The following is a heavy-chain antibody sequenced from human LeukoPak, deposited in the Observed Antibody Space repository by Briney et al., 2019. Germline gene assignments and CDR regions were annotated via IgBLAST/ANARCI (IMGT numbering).Heavy chain of an antibody. Sequence: GGSLRLSCAASGFTVTSKHMNWVRQAPGKGLEWVLVVESGGDTSYANSVRGRFTVSRDIFQNTLYLQMNSLRVDDTAVYYCARVGSYYDMDVWGQGTTVTVSS. V-gene: IGHV3-53*01. CDR2: VESGGDT. CDR1: GFTVTSKH. J-gene: IGHJ6*02. D-gene: IGHD3-10*01. CDR3: ARVGSYYDMDV.